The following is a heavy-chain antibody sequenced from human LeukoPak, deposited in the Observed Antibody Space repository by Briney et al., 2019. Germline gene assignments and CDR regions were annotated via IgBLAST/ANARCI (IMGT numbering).Heavy chain of an antibody. J-gene: IGHJ4*02. V-gene: IGHV4-59*11. D-gene: IGHD5-24*01. Sequence: SETLSLTCAVSDESFSSHYWTWIRQPPGKGLEWIGYISYIGSTNYNPSLKSRVTISIDTSKNQFSLRLSSVTAADTAVYYCARSRSRMATSSIDYWGQGTLVTVSS. CDR2: ISYIGST. CDR3: ARSRSRMATSSIDY. CDR1: DESFSSHY.